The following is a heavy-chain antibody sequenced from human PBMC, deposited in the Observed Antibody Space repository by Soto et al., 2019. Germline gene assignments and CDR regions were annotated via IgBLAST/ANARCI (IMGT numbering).Heavy chain of an antibody. CDR3: ARDWYCSAGVCYGGHYFYMDV. V-gene: IGHV1-18*01. J-gene: IGHJ6*03. CDR1: GYTFTSYG. CDR2: ISGYNGNT. D-gene: IGHD2-8*02. Sequence: QVQLVQSGAEVKKPGASVKVSCKAAGYTFTSYGVSWVRQAHGQGLEWMGWISGYNGNTEYAQNFQGRVTMTTAPSTSTAYMELRSLGSDDTAVYYCARDWYCSAGVCYGGHYFYMDVWGKGTTVTVSS.